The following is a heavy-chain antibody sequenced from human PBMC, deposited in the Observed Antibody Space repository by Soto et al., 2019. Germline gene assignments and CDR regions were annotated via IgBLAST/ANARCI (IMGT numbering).Heavy chain of an antibody. V-gene: IGHV4-59*01. J-gene: IGHJ4*02. CDR3: AREVRSPSGWYCDY. CDR1: GGAIISYY. CDR2: IHHSGST. Sequence: QVQLQASGPGLVKPSETLSLTCTVSGGAIISYYWSWIRQSPGKGLEWIGYIHHSGSTNYNPSLKSRVTVSLDTSNNQFSLELTSATAADTALCYCAREVRSPSGWYCDYWGQGTLVTVSS. D-gene: IGHD6-19*01.